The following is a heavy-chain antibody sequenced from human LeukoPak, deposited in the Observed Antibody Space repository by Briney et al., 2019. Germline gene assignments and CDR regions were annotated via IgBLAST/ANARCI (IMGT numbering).Heavy chain of an antibody. CDR3: ARDLDDAFDI. Sequence: ASVKVSCTASGYTFTSYYMHCVRQAPGQGLEWMGWINPNSGDRNYAQKFQGRVTMTRDTSISTAYMELSRLRSDDTAVYFCARDLDDAFDIWGQGTVVTVSS. D-gene: IGHD1-1*01. CDR2: INPNSGDR. CDR1: GYTFTSYY. V-gene: IGHV1-2*02. J-gene: IGHJ3*02.